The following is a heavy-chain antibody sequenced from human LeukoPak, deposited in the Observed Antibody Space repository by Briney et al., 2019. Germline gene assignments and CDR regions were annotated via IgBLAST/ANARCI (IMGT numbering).Heavy chain of an antibody. Sequence: SETLSLTCTVSGGSISSYYWSWIRQPPGKGLEWIGYIYYSGSTNYNPSLKSRVTISVDTSKNQFSLKLSSATAADTAVYYCARVRGGDSSGWYSPYYFDYWGQGTLVTVSS. CDR2: IYYSGST. CDR1: GGSISSYY. J-gene: IGHJ4*02. CDR3: ARVRGGDSSGWYSPYYFDY. V-gene: IGHV4-59*01. D-gene: IGHD6-19*01.